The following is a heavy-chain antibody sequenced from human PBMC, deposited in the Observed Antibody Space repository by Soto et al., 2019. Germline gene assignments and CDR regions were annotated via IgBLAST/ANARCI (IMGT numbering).Heavy chain of an antibody. CDR3: ARVIYYYYGMDV. J-gene: IGHJ6*02. CDR2: IYSGGST. D-gene: IGHD2-21*01. V-gene: IGHV3-53*02. CDR1: GFTVSSNY. Sequence: EVQLVETGGGLIQPGGSLRLSCAASGFTVSSNYMSWVRQAPGKGLEWVSVIYSGGSTYYADSVKGRFTISRDNSKNTLYLQMNSLRAEDTAVYYCARVIYYYYGMDVWGQGTTVTVSS.